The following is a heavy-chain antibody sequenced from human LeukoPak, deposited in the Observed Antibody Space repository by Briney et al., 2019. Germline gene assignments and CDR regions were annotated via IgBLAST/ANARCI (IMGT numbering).Heavy chain of an antibody. CDR3: ARVDWLANYYYYMDV. CDR2: IYTSGST. V-gene: IGHV4-4*07. CDR1: GGSISSYY. D-gene: IGHD2-21*01. J-gene: IGHJ6*03. Sequence: PSETLSLTCTVSGGSISSYYWSWIRQPAGKGLEWIGRIYTSGSTNYNPSLKSRVTMSVDTSKNQFSLKLSSVTAADTAVYYCARVDWLANYYYYMDVWGKGTTVTVSS.